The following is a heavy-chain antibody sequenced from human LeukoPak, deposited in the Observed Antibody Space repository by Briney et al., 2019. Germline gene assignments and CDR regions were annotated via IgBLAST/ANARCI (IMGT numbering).Heavy chain of an antibody. Sequence: SETLSLTCAVYGGSFSGYYWSWVRQPPGKGLEWIGEINHSGSTNYNPSLTSRVTISVDTSKNQFSLKLSSVTAADTAVYYCARVWSRYYYGSGSYRRYMDVWGKGTTVTVSS. CDR3: ARVWSRYYYGSGSYRRYMDV. D-gene: IGHD3-10*01. J-gene: IGHJ6*03. V-gene: IGHV4-34*01. CDR1: GGSFSGYY. CDR2: INHSGST.